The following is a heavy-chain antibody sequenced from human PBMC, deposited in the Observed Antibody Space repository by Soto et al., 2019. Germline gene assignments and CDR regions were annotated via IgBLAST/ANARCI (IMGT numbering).Heavy chain of an antibody. CDR3: ARVFSPQERIAVAATYYYYYMDV. J-gene: IGHJ6*03. Sequence: GGSLRLSCAASGFTFSDYYMSWIRQAPGKGLEWVSYISSSGSTIYYADSVKGRFTISRDNAKNSLYLQMNSLRAEDTAVYYCARVFSPQERIAVAATYYYYYMDVWGKGTTVTVSS. D-gene: IGHD6-19*01. V-gene: IGHV3-11*01. CDR1: GFTFSDYY. CDR2: ISSSGSTI.